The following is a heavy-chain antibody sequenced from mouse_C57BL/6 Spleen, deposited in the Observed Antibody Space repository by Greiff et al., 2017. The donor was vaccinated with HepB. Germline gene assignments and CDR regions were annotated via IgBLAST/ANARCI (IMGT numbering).Heavy chain of an antibody. J-gene: IGHJ4*01. D-gene: IGHD2-12*01. CDR1: GYTFTSYG. Sequence: QVQLQQSGAELARPGASVKLSCKASGYTFTSYGISWVKQRTGQGLEWIGEIYPRSGNTYYNEKFKGKATLTADKSSSTAYMELRSLTSQASAVYSFARKWGFLDDRDYYAMDYWGQGTSVTVSS. CDR2: IYPRSGNT. CDR3: ARKWGFLDDRDYYAMDY. V-gene: IGHV1-81*01.